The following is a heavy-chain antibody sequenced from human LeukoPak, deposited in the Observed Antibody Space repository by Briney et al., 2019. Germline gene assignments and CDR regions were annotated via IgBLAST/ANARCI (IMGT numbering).Heavy chain of an antibody. V-gene: IGHV3-66*01. CDR3: ARGVLYCSGGSCYYYFDY. J-gene: IGHJ4*02. CDR2: IYSGGST. D-gene: IGHD2-15*01. CDR1: GFTVNSNY. Sequence: SGGSLRLSCAASGFTVNSNYMSWVRQAPGKGLEWVSVIYSGGSTYYADSVKGRFTISRDNSKNTLYLQMNSLRAEDTAVYYCARGVLYCSGGSCYYYFDYWGQGTLVTVSS.